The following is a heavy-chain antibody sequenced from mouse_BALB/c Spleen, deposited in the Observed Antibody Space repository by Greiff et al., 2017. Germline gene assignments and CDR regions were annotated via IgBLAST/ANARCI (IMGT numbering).Heavy chain of an antibody. J-gene: IGHJ3*01. V-gene: IGHV5-17*02. CDR1: GFTFSSFG. Sequence: EVQGVESGGDLVKPGGSLKLSCAASGFTFSSFGMHWVRQAPEKGLEWVAYISSGSSTIYYADTVKGRFTISRDNPKNTLFLQMTSLRSEDTAMYYCARSQFITTAAWFAYWGQGTLVTVSA. D-gene: IGHD1-2*01. CDR2: ISSGSSTI. CDR3: ARSQFITTAAWFAY.